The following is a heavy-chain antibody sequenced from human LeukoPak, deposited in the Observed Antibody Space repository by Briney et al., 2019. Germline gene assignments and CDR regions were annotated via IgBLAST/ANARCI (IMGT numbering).Heavy chain of an antibody. CDR1: GFSFTTKNG. J-gene: IGHJ5*02. CDR2: IKGTNDNT. D-gene: IGHD3-10*01. CDR3: ARDEGSGSYYNWFDP. Sequence: GASVKVSCQASGFSFTTKNGISWVRQAPGQGFEWMGWIKGTNDNTNYAQKFQGRVTMTTDTSTSTAYMELRSLRSDDTAVYYCARDEGSGSYYNWFDPWGQGTLVTVSS. V-gene: IGHV1-18*01.